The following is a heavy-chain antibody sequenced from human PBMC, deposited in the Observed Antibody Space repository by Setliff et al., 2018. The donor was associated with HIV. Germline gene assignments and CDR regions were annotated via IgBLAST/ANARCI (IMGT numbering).Heavy chain of an antibody. D-gene: IGHD6-19*01. V-gene: IGHV3-33*01. CDR3: ARDQEWLVEVEGDALHI. J-gene: IGHJ3*02. Sequence: GGSLRLSCAASGFTFSSYGMHWVRQAPGKGLEWVAVIWYDGTNKYYADSVKGRFTISRDNFKNTLFLQMNSLRAEDTDVYYCARDQEWLVEVEGDALHIWGQGTMVTVSS. CDR1: GFTFSSYG. CDR2: IWYDGTNK.